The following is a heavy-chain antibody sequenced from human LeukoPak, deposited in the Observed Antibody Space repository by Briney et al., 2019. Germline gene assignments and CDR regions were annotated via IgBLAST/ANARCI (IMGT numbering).Heavy chain of an antibody. Sequence: GESLRLSCAASGFFFSSYSMNWVRQAPGKGLEWVSSISSTDTYIYYADSVKGRFTISRDNAKNLLFLQMNSLRAGDTAVYYCVRDNPRCCGVVPANIDDYWGQGTLVTVSS. CDR3: VRDNPRCCGVVPANIDDY. CDR2: ISSTDTYI. D-gene: IGHD2-15*01. CDR1: GFFFSSYS. V-gene: IGHV3-21*01. J-gene: IGHJ4*02.